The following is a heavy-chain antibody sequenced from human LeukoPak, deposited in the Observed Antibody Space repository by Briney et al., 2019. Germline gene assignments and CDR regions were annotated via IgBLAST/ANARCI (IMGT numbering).Heavy chain of an antibody. D-gene: IGHD3-16*01. CDR2: IKEDGSEK. Sequence: HPGGSLRLSCAASGFTFSTYWMSWVRQAPGKGLEWVANIKEDGSEKNYVDSVKGRCTISRDNAKNSLYLQMNSLRAEDTAVYYCANEGGGAFDIWGQGTMVTVSS. CDR3: ANEGGGAFDI. V-gene: IGHV3-7*01. J-gene: IGHJ3*02. CDR1: GFTFSTYW.